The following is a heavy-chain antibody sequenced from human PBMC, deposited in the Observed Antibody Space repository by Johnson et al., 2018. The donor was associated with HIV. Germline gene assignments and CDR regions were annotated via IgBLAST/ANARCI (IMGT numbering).Heavy chain of an antibody. Sequence: EWISYISSSGTTIYYADSVKGRFTISRDNAKSTLYLQMNSLRAEDTAVYFCARAQVLADDVFNIWGQGTMVTVSS. CDR2: ISSSGTTI. J-gene: IGHJ3*02. CDR3: ARAQVLADDVFNI. D-gene: IGHD4/OR15-4a*01. V-gene: IGHV3-11*04.